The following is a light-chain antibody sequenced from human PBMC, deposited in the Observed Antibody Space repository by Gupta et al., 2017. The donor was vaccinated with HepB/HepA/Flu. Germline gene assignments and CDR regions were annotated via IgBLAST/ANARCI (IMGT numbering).Light chain of an antibody. CDR3: QQYYETPRT. V-gene: IGKV3-20*01. CDR2: GAS. J-gene: IGKJ1*01. CDR1: QSISSTY. Sequence: EIVLTQSPGTLFLSRGERATLSFRARQSISSTYLVWYQQKPGQAPKLLIYGASSRATGVPDRFTGSGSGTGFTLTITRLEPEDFAIYYCQQYYETPRTFGQGTKVEIK.